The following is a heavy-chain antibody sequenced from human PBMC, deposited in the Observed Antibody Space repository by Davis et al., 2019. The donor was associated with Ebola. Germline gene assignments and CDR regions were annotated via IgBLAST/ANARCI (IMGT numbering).Heavy chain of an antibody. V-gene: IGHV3-66*02. CDR2: IYDQTT. CDR1: GFTVSSNH. J-gene: IGHJ4*02. Sequence: GESLKISCAASGFTVSSNHMSWVRQAPGKGLEWVSVIYDQTTAYADSVKGRFTISRDNSKNTLYLQMNSLRAEDTAVYYCARDLPEYYDFWSGYYLWGQGTLVTVSS. D-gene: IGHD3-3*01. CDR3: ARDLPEYYDFWSGYYL.